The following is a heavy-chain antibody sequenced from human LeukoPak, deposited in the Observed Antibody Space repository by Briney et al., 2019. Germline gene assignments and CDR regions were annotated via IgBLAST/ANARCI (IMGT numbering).Heavy chain of an antibody. D-gene: IGHD3-10*01. Sequence: GGSLRLSCAASGFTFSSYSMSWVRQAPGKGLEWVSAISGSGGSTYYADSVKGRFTISRDNSKNTLYLQMNSLRAEDTAVYYCAKVYYYGSGSSTHDAFDIWGQGTMVTVSS. V-gene: IGHV3-23*01. CDR1: GFTFSSYS. CDR3: AKVYYYGSGSSTHDAFDI. J-gene: IGHJ3*02. CDR2: ISGSGGST.